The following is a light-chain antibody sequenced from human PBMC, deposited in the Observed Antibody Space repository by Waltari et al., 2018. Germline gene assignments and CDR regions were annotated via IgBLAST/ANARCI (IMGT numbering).Light chain of an antibody. J-gene: IGLJ1*01. CDR1: SSDVGNYNY. Sequence: QSALTQPASVSGSPGQSITITCTGTSSDVGNYNYVSWYQQPPGQAPKLMIHEVNNRPSGVSNRFSGSKSGDTASLTISGLQGEDEADYYCSSYSSIIFLVFGSGTTVTVL. V-gene: IGLV2-14*01. CDR2: EVN. CDR3: SSYSSIIFLV.